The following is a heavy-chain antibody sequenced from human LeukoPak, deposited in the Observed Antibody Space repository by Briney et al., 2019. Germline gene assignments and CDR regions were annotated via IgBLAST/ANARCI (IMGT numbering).Heavy chain of an antibody. CDR1: GFTFSSYD. D-gene: IGHD6-19*01. J-gene: IGHJ4*02. CDR2: IGTAGDT. CDR3: ARASSDSGWYST. Sequence: GGSPRLSCAASGFTFSSYDMHGVRHATGKGLEWVSAIGTAGDTYYPGSVKGRFTISRENAKNSLYLQMNSLRAEDTAVYYCARASSDSGWYSTWGQGTLVTVSS. V-gene: IGHV3-13*01.